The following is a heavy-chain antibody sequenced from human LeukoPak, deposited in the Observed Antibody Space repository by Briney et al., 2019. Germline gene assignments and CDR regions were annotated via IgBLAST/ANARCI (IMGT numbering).Heavy chain of an antibody. J-gene: IGHJ4*02. CDR3: ASTPHSMIFSRNYFAY. CDR2: INDSGGT. CDR1: GGSFSGYY. Sequence: SETLSLTCAVYGGSFSGYYWSWVRQAPGKGLEWVGEINDSGGTNYNPSPKSRVTLSVDTSNNTSSLKLSSVTAAETAVYYCASTPHSMIFSRNYFAYWGQGPLATVSS. D-gene: IGHD3-9*01. V-gene: IGHV4-34*01.